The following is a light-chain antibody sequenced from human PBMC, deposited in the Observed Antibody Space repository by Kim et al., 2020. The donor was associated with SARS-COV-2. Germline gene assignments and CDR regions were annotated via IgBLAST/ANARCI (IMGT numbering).Light chain of an antibody. J-gene: IGKJ1*01. V-gene: IGKV3-15*01. Sequence: SPGEAATLPCRARQSVSSNIAWYQQKPGQAPRLLIYGASTRATGIPARFSGSGSGTDFTLTISSLQSEDLAVYHCQQYDDWPPWTFGQGTKVDIK. CDR3: QQYDDWPPWT. CDR1: QSVSSN. CDR2: GAS.